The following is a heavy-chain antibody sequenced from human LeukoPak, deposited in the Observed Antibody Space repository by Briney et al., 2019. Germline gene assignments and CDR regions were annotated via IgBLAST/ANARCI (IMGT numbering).Heavy chain of an antibody. D-gene: IGHD3-22*01. V-gene: IGHV4-34*01. CDR3: ARGRNYYDSSGYSDY. Sequence: SETLSLTCAVYGGSFSGYYWSWIRQPPGKGLEWIGEINHSGSTNYNPSLKSRVTISVDTSENQFSLKLSSVTAADTAVYYCARGRNYYDSSGYSDYWGQGTLVTVSS. J-gene: IGHJ4*02. CDR2: INHSGST. CDR1: GGSFSGYY.